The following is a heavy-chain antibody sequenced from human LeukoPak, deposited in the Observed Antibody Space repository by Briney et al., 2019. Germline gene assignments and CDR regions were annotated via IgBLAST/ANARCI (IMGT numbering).Heavy chain of an antibody. D-gene: IGHD3-10*01. CDR1: GFTFSSYA. Sequence: GGSLRLSCAASGFTFSSYAMHWVRQAPGKGLEWVAVISYDGSNKYYADSVKGRFTISRDNSKNTLYLQMNSLRAEDTAVYYCARLWFGGYYFDYWGQGTLVTVSS. J-gene: IGHJ4*02. CDR2: ISYDGSNK. CDR3: ARLWFGGYYFDY. V-gene: IGHV3-30*14.